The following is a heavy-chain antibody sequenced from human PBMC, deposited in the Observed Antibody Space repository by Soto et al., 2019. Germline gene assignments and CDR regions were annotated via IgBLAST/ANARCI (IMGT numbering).Heavy chain of an antibody. J-gene: IGHJ5*02. CDR2: IWSDGSTE. CDR3: ARGRIPSAILDWFDP. CDR1: GFTFDRYG. Sequence: GGSLRLSCAASGFTFDRYGMHWVRQAPGKGLEWVAVIWSDGSTEYYADSVKGRFTISRDDSKNTMYLQMNSLRGDDTGVYYCARGRIPSAILDWFDPWGQGTLVTVSS. V-gene: IGHV3-33*01. D-gene: IGHD2-2*01.